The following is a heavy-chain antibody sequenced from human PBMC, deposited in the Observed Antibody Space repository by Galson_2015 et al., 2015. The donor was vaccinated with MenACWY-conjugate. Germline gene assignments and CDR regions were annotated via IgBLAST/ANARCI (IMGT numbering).Heavy chain of an antibody. CDR2: ISNSSGATT. Sequence: SLRLSCAASGFLFSTYAMTWVRQAPGKGLEWVPAISNSSGATTYYADAVQGRFTISRDNSRNTLFLQMDKLSAEDTAVYYCANMAVLTTSAFDFWGQGTLVTVSS. D-gene: IGHD1-1*01. J-gene: IGHJ4*02. CDR3: ANMAVLTTSAFDF. V-gene: IGHV3-23*01. CDR1: GFLFSTYA.